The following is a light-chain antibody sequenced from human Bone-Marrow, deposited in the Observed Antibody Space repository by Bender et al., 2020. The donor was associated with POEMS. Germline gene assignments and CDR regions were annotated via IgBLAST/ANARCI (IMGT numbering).Light chain of an antibody. CDR1: NSDVVSYNL. V-gene: IGLV2-8*01. CDR2: EVT. J-gene: IGLJ2*01. CDR3: SSYAGSNNVL. Sequence: QSALTQPASVSGSPGQSITISCTVTNSDVVSYNLVSWYQQLPGDAPKLIIYEVTKRPSGVPDRFSGSKSGNTASLTVSGLQAEDEADYYCSSYAGSNNVLFGGGTKLTVL.